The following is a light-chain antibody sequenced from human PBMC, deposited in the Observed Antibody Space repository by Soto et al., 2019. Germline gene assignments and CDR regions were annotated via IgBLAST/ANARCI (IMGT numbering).Light chain of an antibody. V-gene: IGLV1-44*01. CDR2: SDY. CDR3: AAWDDSLNALL. J-gene: IGLJ2*01. Sequence: QSVLTQSPSASGTPGQRVTISCSGSSSNIGRNSVSWYQKHPGTAPKLLIFSDYQRPSGVPERFSDSKSGTSASLAISGLQPGDEADYFCAAWDDSLNALLFGGGTKLTVL. CDR1: SSNIGRNS.